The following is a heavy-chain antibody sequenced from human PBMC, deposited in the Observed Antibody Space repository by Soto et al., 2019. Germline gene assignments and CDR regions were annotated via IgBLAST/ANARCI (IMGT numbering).Heavy chain of an antibody. V-gene: IGHV3-23*01. Sequence: EVQLLESGGGLVQPGGSLRLSCAASGFTFSSYAMSWVRQAPGKGLEWVSAISGSGGSTYYADSVKGRFTISRDNSKNTLYMQMNSLSAEDTAVYYCAKVGSYYYDSSGYLEGFDYWGQGTLVTVSS. D-gene: IGHD3-22*01. J-gene: IGHJ4*02. CDR1: GFTFSSYA. CDR2: ISGSGGST. CDR3: AKVGSYYYDSSGYLEGFDY.